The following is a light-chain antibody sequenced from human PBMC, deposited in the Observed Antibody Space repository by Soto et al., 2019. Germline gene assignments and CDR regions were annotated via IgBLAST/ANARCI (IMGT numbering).Light chain of an antibody. CDR1: QDIKNY. Sequence: DIQMIQSPSSLSASVGDRVTITCQASQDIKNYLNWYQQKPGKAPKLLIYDVSNLETGVPSRFSGSGSGTHFSLPISSLQPEDVATYYCQHYDHLPPLTFGGGTRVQIK. V-gene: IGKV1-33*01. J-gene: IGKJ4*01. CDR3: QHYDHLPPLT. CDR2: DVS.